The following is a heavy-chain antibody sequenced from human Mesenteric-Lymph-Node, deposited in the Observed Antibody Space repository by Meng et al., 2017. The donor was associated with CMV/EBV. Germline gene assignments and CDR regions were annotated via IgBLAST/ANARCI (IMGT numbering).Heavy chain of an antibody. CDR1: GYTFTGYY. CDR3: ARAGLRFLEWLLDNWFDP. D-gene: IGHD3-3*01. V-gene: IGHV1-2*02. Sequence: ASVKVSCKASGYTFTGYYMHWVRQAPGQGLEWMGWINPNSGGTNYAQKFQGRVTMTRDTSISTAYMELSRLRSDDTAVYYCARAGLRFLEWLLDNWFDPWGQGTLVTVSS. CDR2: INPNSGGT. J-gene: IGHJ5*02.